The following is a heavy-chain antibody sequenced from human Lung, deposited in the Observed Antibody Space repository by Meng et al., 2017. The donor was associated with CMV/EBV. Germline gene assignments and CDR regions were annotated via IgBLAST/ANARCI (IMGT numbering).Heavy chain of an antibody. CDR2: IPNRGSS. CDR1: GASITNHNW. CDR3: LRRSGGSV. D-gene: IGHD3-10*01. V-gene: IGHV4-4*02. Sequence: QVWLGESGPALVKPSETLSLTCAVSGASITNHNWWAWVRQPPGKGLEWIGEIPNRGSSAYNPSLKSRVSMSIDKSKNQFSLKLTSVTAADTAVYHCLRRSGGSVWGQGTLVTVSS. J-gene: IGHJ1*01.